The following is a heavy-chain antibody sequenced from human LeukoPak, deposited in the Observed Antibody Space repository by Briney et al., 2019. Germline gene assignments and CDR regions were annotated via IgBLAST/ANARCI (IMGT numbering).Heavy chain of an antibody. CDR1: GGSISSSSYY. V-gene: IGHV4-31*03. CDR3: ARGYSGYDPWYYYGMDV. J-gene: IGHJ6*02. D-gene: IGHD5-12*01. CDR2: IYYSGST. Sequence: SETLSLTCTVSGGSISSSSYYWGWIRQPPGKGLEWIGYIYYSGSTYYNPSLKSRVTISVDTSKNQFSLKLSSVTAADTAVYYCARGYSGYDPWYYYGMDVWGQGTTVTVSS.